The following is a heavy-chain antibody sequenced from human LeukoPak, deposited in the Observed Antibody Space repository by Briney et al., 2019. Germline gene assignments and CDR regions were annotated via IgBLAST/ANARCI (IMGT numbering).Heavy chain of an antibody. J-gene: IGHJ4*02. CDR3: TRGAANPQLGY. CDR1: GFTFSSCA. Sequence: GGSLRLSCAASGFTFSSCAMSWVRQAPGKGLEWVGFIRSKAYGGTTEYAASVKGRFTISRDDSKSIAYLQMNSLKTEDTAVYYCTRGAANPQLGYWGQGTLVTVSS. V-gene: IGHV3-49*04. CDR2: IRSKAYGGTT. D-gene: IGHD1-1*01.